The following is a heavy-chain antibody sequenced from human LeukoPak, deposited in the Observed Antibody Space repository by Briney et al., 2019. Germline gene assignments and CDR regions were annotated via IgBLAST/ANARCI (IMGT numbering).Heavy chain of an antibody. J-gene: IGHJ4*02. D-gene: IGHD3-3*01. CDR1: GYSISIGYY. CDR2: ISHRGSA. Sequence: PLETLSLTCDVSGYSISIGYYWAWIRQPPGKGLEWIGSISHRGSADYNPSLKSRVTISVDTSKNQFSLELSSVTAADTAVYYCARHADSDFWSGHLLYYFDYWGQGTLVTVSS. CDR3: ARHADSDFWSGHLLYYFDY. V-gene: IGHV4-38-2*01.